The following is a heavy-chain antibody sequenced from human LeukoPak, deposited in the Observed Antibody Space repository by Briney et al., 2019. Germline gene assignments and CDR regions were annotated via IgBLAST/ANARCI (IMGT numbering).Heavy chain of an antibody. CDR2: IYYSGST. J-gene: IGHJ3*02. CDR1: GGSISSSSYY. V-gene: IGHV4-39*07. D-gene: IGHD2-15*01. CDR3: ARENCSGGSCYGPGPGGAFDI. Sequence: SETLSLTCTISGGSISSSSYYWGWVRQPPGKGLEWVGSIYYSGSTYYNPSLKSRVTISVDTSKNQFSLKLSSVTAADTAVYYCARENCSGGSCYGPGPGGAFDIWGQGTMVTVSS.